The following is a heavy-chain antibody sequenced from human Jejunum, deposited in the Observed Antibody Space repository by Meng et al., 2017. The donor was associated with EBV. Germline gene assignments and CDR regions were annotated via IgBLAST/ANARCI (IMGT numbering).Heavy chain of an antibody. CDR3: ARTTDTDGYKFDH. J-gene: IGHJ4*02. D-gene: IGHD5-24*01. Sequence: QVQLVQAGSKLKEPGASVTVSCKASGYTFANYALNWVRQAPGQGLEWMGWISTYSGDPTYAQGFTGRFVFSLNTSVTTAYLQISSLKAEDTAVYYCARTTDTDGYKFDHWGQGTLVTVSS. V-gene: IGHV7-4-1*02. CDR1: GYTFANYA. CDR2: ISTYSGDP.